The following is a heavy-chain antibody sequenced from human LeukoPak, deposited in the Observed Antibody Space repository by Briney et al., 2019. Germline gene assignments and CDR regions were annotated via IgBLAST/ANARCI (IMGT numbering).Heavy chain of an antibody. D-gene: IGHD3-10*01. CDR2: ISGSASGGIT. J-gene: IGHJ4*02. CDR3: ANHRSAFEF. Sequence: QPGGSLRLSCAASGFTSSTYGMSWVRQSPGKGLEWVSAISGSASGGITNYADSVKGRFTISRDNYKNTLYLQMNSLRVEDTAVYYCANHRSAFEFWGQGTLVTVSS. V-gene: IGHV3-23*01. CDR1: GFTSSTYG.